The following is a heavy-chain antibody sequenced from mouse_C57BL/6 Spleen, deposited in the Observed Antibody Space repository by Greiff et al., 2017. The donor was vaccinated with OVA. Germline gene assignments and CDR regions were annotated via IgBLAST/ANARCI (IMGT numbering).Heavy chain of an antibody. V-gene: IGHV2-9-1*01. Sequence: VQVVESGPGLVAPSQSLSITCTVSGFSLTSYAISWVRQPPGKGLEWLGVIWTGGGTNYNSALKSRLSISKDNSKSQVFLKMNSLQTDDTARYYCARKGYDYDDWYFDVWGTGTTVTVSS. CDR1: GFSLTSYA. CDR3: ARKGYDYDDWYFDV. D-gene: IGHD2-4*01. CDR2: IWTGGGT. J-gene: IGHJ1*03.